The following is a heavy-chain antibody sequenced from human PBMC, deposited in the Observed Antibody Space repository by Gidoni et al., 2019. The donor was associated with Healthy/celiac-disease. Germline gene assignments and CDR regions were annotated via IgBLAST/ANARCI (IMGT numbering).Heavy chain of an antibody. J-gene: IGHJ4*02. D-gene: IGHD4-17*01. V-gene: IGHV3-9*01. CDR1: GFTFDDYA. Sequence: EVQLVASGVGLLQPGRSLRLSCAASGFTFDDYAMHWVRQAPGKGLEWVSGSSWNSGSIGYADSVKGRFTISRDNAKNSLYLQMNSLRAEDTALYYCAKANYGEGETFDYWGQGTLVTVSS. CDR2: SSWNSGSI. CDR3: AKANYGEGETFDY.